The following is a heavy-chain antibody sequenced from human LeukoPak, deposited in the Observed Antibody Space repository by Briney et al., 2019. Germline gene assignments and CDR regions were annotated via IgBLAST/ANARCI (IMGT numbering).Heavy chain of an antibody. CDR2: IYPGDSDT. D-gene: IGHD3-22*01. J-gene: IGHJ4*02. Sequence: GESLKISCKASGYTFSDYWIGWVRQMPGKGLECMGIIYPGDSDTRYSPSFQGQVTISADKSISTAYLQWSSLKASDTAMYYCARLDDSSGYYTHFDSWGQGTLVTVSS. V-gene: IGHV5-51*01. CDR1: GYTFSDYW. CDR3: ARLDDSSGYYTHFDS.